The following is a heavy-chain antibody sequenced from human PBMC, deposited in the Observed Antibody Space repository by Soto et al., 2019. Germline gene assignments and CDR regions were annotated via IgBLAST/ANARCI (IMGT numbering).Heavy chain of an antibody. Sequence: LRLSCTASGFTFVDYAMSWFRQAPGKGLEWVGFIRSKAYGGTTEYAASVKGRFTISRDDSKSIAYLQMNSLKTEDTAVYYCTRDRGYSYGVYYYGMDVWGQGTTVTVSS. CDR3: TRDRGYSYGVYYYGMDV. CDR1: GFTFVDYA. D-gene: IGHD5-18*01. CDR2: IRSKAYGGTT. V-gene: IGHV3-49*03. J-gene: IGHJ6*02.